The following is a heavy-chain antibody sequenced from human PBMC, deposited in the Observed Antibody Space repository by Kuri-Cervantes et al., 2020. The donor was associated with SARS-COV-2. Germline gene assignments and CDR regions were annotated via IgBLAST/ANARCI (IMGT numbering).Heavy chain of an antibody. CDR2: VWYDGRNK. D-gene: IGHD4-23*01. J-gene: IGHJ4*02. CDR1: GFTFSTYG. Sequence: GESLKISCAASGFTFSTYGMHWVRQAPGKELEWLSLVWYDGRNKYYADSVKGRFTISRDNSKNTLYLQMNSLRAEDTAVYYCARDTTVALDYWGQGTLVTVSS. V-gene: IGHV3-33*01. CDR3: ARDTTVALDY.